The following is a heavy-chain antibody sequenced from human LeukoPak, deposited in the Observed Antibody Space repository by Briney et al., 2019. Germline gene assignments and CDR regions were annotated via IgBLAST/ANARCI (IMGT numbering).Heavy chain of an antibody. CDR1: GYTFTSYG. V-gene: IGHV1-18*01. CDR3: ASLRRGYSYGYWFDP. Sequence: ASVKVSCKASGYTFTSYGISWVRQAPGQGLEWMGWISAYNGNTNYAQKLQGRVTMTTDTSTSTAYMELRSLRSDDTAVYYCASLRRGYSYGYWFDPWAREPWSPSPQ. J-gene: IGHJ5*02. CDR2: ISAYNGNT. D-gene: IGHD5-18*01.